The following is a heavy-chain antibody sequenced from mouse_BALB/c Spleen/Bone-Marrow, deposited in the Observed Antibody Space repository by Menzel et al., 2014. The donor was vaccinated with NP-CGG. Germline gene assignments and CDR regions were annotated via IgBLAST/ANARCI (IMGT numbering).Heavy chain of an antibody. D-gene: IGHD1-3*01. J-gene: IGHJ3*01. CDR1: GYTFTDYT. CDR3: VRLKTKFAC. V-gene: IGHV1-4*01. CDR2: INPSSTYT. Sequence: QVQLQQSGAELARPGASVKMSCKASGYTFTDYTMHWVKQRPGQVLEWIGSINPSSTYTNYNQKFKDKATLTADKSSITAYMQLSSLTSEDSAVYYCVRLKTKFACWGQGTLVPVSA.